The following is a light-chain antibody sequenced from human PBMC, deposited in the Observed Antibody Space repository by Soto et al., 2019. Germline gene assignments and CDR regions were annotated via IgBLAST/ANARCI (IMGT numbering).Light chain of an antibody. CDR1: KSVGRN. CDR3: QQYNHWPPLT. J-gene: IGKJ4*01. Sequence: EILMPQPPATLPVPPGERATPSSRPSKSVGRNLPWCQQKPGQAPRPPIYGASTRATGIPARFRGSGSGTEFTLTIRSLQSEDFAIYTCQQYNHWPPLTFGGGTKVESK. CDR2: GAS. V-gene: IGKV3-15*01.